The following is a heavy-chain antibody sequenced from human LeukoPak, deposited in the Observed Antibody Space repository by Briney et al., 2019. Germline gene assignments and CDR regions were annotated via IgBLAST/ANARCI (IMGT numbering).Heavy chain of an antibody. CDR2: INPKTGST. CDR3: ARDLDDAFDI. D-gene: IGHD1-1*01. V-gene: IGHV1-2*02. J-gene: IGHJ3*02. CDR1: GYTFTDYY. Sequence: ASVKVSCKASGYTFTDYYIHWVRQAPGQGLEWMGWINPKTGSTNYPQKFQGRATMTRDTSISTVNMELSRLRSDDTAVYFCARDLDDAFDIWGQGTVVTVSS.